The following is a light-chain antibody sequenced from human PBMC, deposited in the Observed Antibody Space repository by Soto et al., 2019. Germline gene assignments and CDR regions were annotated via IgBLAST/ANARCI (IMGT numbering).Light chain of an antibody. CDR3: QQLNSFPIT. V-gene: IGKV1-9*01. CDR1: QGIRSY. Sequence: IQLTQSPSFLSASVGDRVTITCRASQGIRSYLAWYQQKPGRAPKLLMYIASTLQTGVPSRFSGSGSGAEFTLTISSLQPEDFATYYCQQLNSFPITFGQGTRLEI. CDR2: IAS. J-gene: IGKJ5*01.